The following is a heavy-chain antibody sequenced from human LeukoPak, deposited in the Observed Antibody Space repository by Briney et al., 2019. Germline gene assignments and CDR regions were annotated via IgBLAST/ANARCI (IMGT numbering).Heavy chain of an antibody. CDR1: GFTFSSYS. CDR2: ISSSSSYI. CDR3: ARDPYYYDSSGYYYFDY. V-gene: IGHV3-21*01. J-gene: IGHJ4*02. D-gene: IGHD3-22*01. Sequence: GGSLRLSCAASGFTFSSYSMNWVRQAPGKGLEWVSCISSSSSYIYYADSVKGRFTISRDNAKNSLYLQMNSLRAEDTAVYYCARDPYYYDSSGYYYFDYWGQGTLVTVSS.